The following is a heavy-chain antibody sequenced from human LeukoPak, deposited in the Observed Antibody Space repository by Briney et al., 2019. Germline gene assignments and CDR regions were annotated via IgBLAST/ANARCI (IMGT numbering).Heavy chain of an antibody. V-gene: IGHV4-4*07. CDR1: DGFINGYY. Sequence: SETLSLTCSVSDGFINGYYWNWIRQPPGGGLEWIGCIHPSGSAHYNPSLKNRVTISLDTSSNRFFLNINSVAAADTALYYCARGIDAYKVAYWGQGTLVTASS. CDR3: ARGIDAYKVAY. D-gene: IGHD5-24*01. CDR2: IHPSGSA. J-gene: IGHJ4*02.